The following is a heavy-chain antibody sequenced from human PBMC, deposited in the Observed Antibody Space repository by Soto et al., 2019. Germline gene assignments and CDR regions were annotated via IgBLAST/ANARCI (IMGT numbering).Heavy chain of an antibody. CDR2: ISYTGRSQ. J-gene: IGHJ5*01. CDR1: GFTFSRYA. Sequence: PGGSLRLSCAASGFTFSRYAMTWARQAPGKGLEWVSAISYTGRSQYYVDSVKGRFTISRDKSKNTLYLQMNSLRPEDTAVYYCASGRNWFDSCGQGPLGTVSS. CDR3: ASGRNWFDS. V-gene: IGHV3-23*01.